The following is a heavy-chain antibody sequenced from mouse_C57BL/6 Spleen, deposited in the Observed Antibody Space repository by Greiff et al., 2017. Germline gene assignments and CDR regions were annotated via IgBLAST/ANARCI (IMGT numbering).Heavy chain of an antibody. CDR1: GYTFTSYW. D-gene: IGHD2-3*01. CDR3: ASLYDGYYVGFAY. J-gene: IGHJ3*01. Sequence: QVQLKQPGAELVKPGASVKMSCKASGYTFTSYWITWVKQRPGQGLEWIGDIYPGSGSTNYNEKFKSKATLTVDTSSSTAYMQLSSLTSEDSAVYYCASLYDGYYVGFAYWGQGTLVTVSA. V-gene: IGHV1-55*01. CDR2: IYPGSGST.